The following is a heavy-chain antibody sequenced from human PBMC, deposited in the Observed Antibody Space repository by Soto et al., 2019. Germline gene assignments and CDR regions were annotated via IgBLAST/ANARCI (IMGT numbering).Heavy chain of an antibody. V-gene: IGHV1-3*01. Sequence: ASVKVSCKASGYTFTSYAMHWVRQAPGQRLEWMGWINAGNGNTKYSQKFQGRVTITRDTSASTAYMELSSLRSEDTAVYYCARKGTTSLYYYYMDVWGKGTTVTVSS. J-gene: IGHJ6*03. CDR1: GYTFTSYA. CDR3: ARKGTTSLYYYYMDV. D-gene: IGHD1-1*01. CDR2: INAGNGNT.